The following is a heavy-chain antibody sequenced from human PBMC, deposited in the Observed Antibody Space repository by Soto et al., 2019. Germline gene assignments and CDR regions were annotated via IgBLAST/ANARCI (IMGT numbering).Heavy chain of an antibody. CDR3: ARESGENWSYEAY. CDR1: GDSISSYP. V-gene: IGHV4-4*07. Sequence: PSETLSLTCAVSGDSISSYPWNWIRQTAGRGLEWIGRVSPSGHTQYRSSFETRVTISVDMSTNQFFLELRYVTAADTAVYYCARESGENWSYEAYRGQGTQVTVSS. J-gene: IGHJ4*02. D-gene: IGHD1-7*01. CDR2: VSPSGHT.